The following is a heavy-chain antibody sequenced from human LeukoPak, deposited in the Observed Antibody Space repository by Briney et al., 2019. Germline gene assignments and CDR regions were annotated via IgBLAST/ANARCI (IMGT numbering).Heavy chain of an antibody. CDR1: GFTFSSYS. Sequence: GGSLRLSCAASGFTFSSYSMNWVRQAPGKGLEWVSSISSSSSYIYYADSVKGRFTISRDNSKNTLYLQMNSLRAEDTAVYYCAKEGNYYDSSGYYYTLLNWFDPWGQGTLVTVSS. CDR3: AKEGNYYDSSGYYYTLLNWFDP. V-gene: IGHV3-21*04. CDR2: ISSSSSYI. J-gene: IGHJ5*02. D-gene: IGHD3-22*01.